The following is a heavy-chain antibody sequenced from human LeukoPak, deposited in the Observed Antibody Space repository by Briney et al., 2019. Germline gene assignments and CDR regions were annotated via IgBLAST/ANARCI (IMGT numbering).Heavy chain of an antibody. CDR3: ARGRRLARYYFDY. D-gene: IGHD6-6*01. Sequence: MPSETLSLTCAVYGGSFSGYYWSWIRQPPGKGLEWIGEINHSGSTNYNPSLKSRVTISVDTSKNQFSLKLSSVTAADTAVYYCARGRRLARYYFDYWGRGTLVTVSS. CDR2: INHSGST. V-gene: IGHV4-34*01. CDR1: GGSFSGYY. J-gene: IGHJ4*02.